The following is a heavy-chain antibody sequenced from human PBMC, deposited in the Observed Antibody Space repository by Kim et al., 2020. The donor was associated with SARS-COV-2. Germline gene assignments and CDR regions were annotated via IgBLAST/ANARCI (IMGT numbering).Heavy chain of an antibody. Sequence: SETLSLTCTVSGGSISSSSYYWGWIRQPPGKGLEWIGSIYYSGSTYYNPSLKSRVTISVDTSKNQFSLKLSSVTAADTAVYYCAMSSGPTRVLHGWFDPWGQGTLVTVSS. D-gene: IGHD3-22*01. CDR1: GGSISSSSYY. CDR2: IYYSGST. J-gene: IGHJ5*02. V-gene: IGHV4-39*07. CDR3: AMSSGPTRVLHGWFDP.